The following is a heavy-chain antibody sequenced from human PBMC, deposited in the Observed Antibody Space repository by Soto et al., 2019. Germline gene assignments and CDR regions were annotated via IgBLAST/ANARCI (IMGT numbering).Heavy chain of an antibody. Sequence: EVQLLESGGGLVQPGGSLRLSCAASGFTFGSYAMSWVRQAPGKGLEWVSGISGSAGNTHFADSVKGRFTISRDNSKNTMYLQMNSLRVEDTAVYYCAKGPTYCGYDYWGQGTLVTVSS. V-gene: IGHV3-23*01. J-gene: IGHJ4*02. CDR2: ISGSAGNT. CDR3: AKGPTYCGYDY. D-gene: IGHD5-12*01. CDR1: GFTFGSYA.